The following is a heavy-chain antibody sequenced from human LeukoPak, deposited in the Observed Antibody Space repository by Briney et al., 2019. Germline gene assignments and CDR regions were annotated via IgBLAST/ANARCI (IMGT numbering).Heavy chain of an antibody. CDR3: ARDLRLYAFDI. V-gene: IGHV3-21*01. D-gene: IGHD3-16*01. CDR2: ISSSSSYI. Sequence: KPGGSLRLSCAASGFTFSSYSMNWVRQAPGKGLEWVSSISSSSSYIYYADSVKGRFTISRDNAKNSPYLQMNSLRAEDTAVYYCARDLRLYAFDIWGQGTMVTVSS. J-gene: IGHJ3*02. CDR1: GFTFSSYS.